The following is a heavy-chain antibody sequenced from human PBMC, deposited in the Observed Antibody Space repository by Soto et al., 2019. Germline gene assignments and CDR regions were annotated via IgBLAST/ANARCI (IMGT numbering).Heavy chain of an antibody. CDR2: ISSSSSYI. Sequence: GGSLRLSCAASGFTFSSYSINWVRQAPGKGLEWVSSISSSSSYIYYADSVKGRFTISRDNAKNSLYLQMNSLRAEDTAVYYCASGTTVTTSWFDPWGQGTLVTVSS. CDR3: ASGTTVTTSWFDP. V-gene: IGHV3-21*01. J-gene: IGHJ5*02. D-gene: IGHD4-17*01. CDR1: GFTFSSYS.